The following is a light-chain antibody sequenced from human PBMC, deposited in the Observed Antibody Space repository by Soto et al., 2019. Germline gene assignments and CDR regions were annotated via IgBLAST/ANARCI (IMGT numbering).Light chain of an antibody. J-gene: IGLJ1*01. Sequence: QSALTQPASVSASPGQSITISCTGASSDVGTYNLVSWYQHHPGKAPKLMIYEDITRPSGVSNRFSGSKSVNTASLTSSGLQADDDAEYYCSSDGGSGIPYVFGTGTKLTVL. CDR2: EDI. CDR3: SSDGGSGIPYV. V-gene: IGLV2-23*01. CDR1: SSDVGTYNL.